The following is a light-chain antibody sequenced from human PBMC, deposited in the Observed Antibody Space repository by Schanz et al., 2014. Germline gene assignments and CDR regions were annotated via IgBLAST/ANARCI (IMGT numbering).Light chain of an antibody. CDR1: QSVSSN. CDR3: QQRNTWPPFT. V-gene: IGKV3-11*01. Sequence: EIVMTQSPATLSVSPGERATLSCRASQSVSSNLAWYQQKPGQAPRLLIYDASNRAAGVPLRFSGSGSGTDFTLTISSLEPEDFAVYFCQQRNTWPPFTFGPGTKVAVK. CDR2: DAS. J-gene: IGKJ3*01.